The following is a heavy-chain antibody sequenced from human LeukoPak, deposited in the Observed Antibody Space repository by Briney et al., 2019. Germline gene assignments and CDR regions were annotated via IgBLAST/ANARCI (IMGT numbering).Heavy chain of an antibody. CDR1: GYSISSGYY. Sequence: SETLSLTCTVSGYSISSGYYWGWIRQPPGKGLEWIGSIYHSGSTYYNPSLKSRVSRSVDTSKNQFSLKLSSVTAADTAVYYCARGWRVAARLRFDPWGQGTLVTVSS. D-gene: IGHD6-6*01. J-gene: IGHJ5*02. V-gene: IGHV4-38-2*02. CDR2: IYHSGST. CDR3: ARGWRVAARLRFDP.